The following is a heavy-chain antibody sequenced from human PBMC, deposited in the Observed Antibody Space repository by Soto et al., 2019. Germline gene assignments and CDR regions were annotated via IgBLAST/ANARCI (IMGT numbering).Heavy chain of an antibody. CDR1: GFTVSSNY. CDR3: ARGTVAAVTNTFDY. CDR2: ISTSGTTT. V-gene: IGHV3-11*01. D-gene: IGHD1-26*01. J-gene: IGHJ4*02. Sequence: GGSLRLSCAASGFTVSSNYMSWVRQAPGKGLQWVSYISTSGTTTYYADSVKGRFTISRDNAKNSLYLQMNSLSAEDTAVYYCARGTVAAVTNTFDYWGQGVLVTVS.